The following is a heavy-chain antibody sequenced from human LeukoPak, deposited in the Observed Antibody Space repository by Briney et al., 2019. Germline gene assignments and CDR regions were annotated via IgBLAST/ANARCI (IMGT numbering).Heavy chain of an antibody. CDR1: GASISRGGYS. CDR3: ARRYGDYGEYYFDY. CDR2: IYHSGST. J-gene: IGHJ4*02. V-gene: IGHV4-30-2*01. Sequence: SETLSLTCAVSGASISRGGYSWSWIRQPPGKGLEWIGYIYHSGSTYYNPSLKSRVTISVDRSKNQFSLKLSSVTAADTAVYYCARRYGDYGEYYFDYWGQGTLVTVPS. D-gene: IGHD4-17*01.